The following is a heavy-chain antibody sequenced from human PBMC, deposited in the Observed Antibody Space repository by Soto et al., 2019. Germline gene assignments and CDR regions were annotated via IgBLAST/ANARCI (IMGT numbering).Heavy chain of an antibody. D-gene: IGHD1-26*01. V-gene: IGHV1-8*01. J-gene: IGHJ6*03. CDR1: GYTFTSYD. CDR2: MNPNSGNT. Sequence: ASVKVSCKASGYTFTSYDINWVRQATGQGLEWMGWMNPNSGNTGYAQKFRGRVTMTRNTSISTAYMELSSLRSEDTAVYYCARGFKGAGSYLLGGHYYYYYMDVWGKGTTVTVSS. CDR3: ARGFKGAGSYLLGGHYYYYYMDV.